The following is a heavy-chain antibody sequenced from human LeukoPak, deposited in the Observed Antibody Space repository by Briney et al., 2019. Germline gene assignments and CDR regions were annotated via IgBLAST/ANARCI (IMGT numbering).Heavy chain of an antibody. D-gene: IGHD3-10*01. V-gene: IGHV3-48*03. CDR3: ARDLYYSGSANYVPGFHDY. CDR2: ISSSRRNTL. CDR1: GFTFSIYE. J-gene: IGHJ4*02. Sequence: GGSLRLSCAASGFTFSIYEMNWVRQAPGKGLEWVSYISSSRRNTLYYADSWKGRFTISGDDPKNSLSLQSNSRGAEDQAVYSCARDLYYSGSANYVPGFHDYWGQGTLVT.